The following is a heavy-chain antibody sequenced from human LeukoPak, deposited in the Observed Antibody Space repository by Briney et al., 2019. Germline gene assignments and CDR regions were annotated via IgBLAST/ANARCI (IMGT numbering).Heavy chain of an antibody. V-gene: IGHV3-11*01. J-gene: IGHJ5*02. CDR1: GFTFSDYY. CDR2: ISEGGRTI. CDR3: ARDGVPRGVDNWFDP. Sequence: GGSLRLSCAASGFTFSDYYMTWIRQAPGKGLERVSHISEGGRTIYYADSVEGRFIISRDNAKNSLYLQMNGLRVEDTAVYYCARDGVPRGVDNWFDPWGQGTLVTVSS. D-gene: IGHD1-1*01.